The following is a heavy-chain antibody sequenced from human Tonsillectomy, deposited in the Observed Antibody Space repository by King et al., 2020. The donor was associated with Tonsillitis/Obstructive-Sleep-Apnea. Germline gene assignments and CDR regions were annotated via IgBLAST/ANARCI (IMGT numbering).Heavy chain of an antibody. V-gene: IGHV1-2*02. CDR2: INPNSGGT. CDR1: GYTFTGYY. Sequence: VQLVESGAEVKKPGASVKVSCKASGYTFTGYYMHWVRQAPGQGLEWMGCINPNSGGTNYAQKFQGRVTMTRDTSMSTAYMELSRLRSDDTAVYYCARDWCDRGSYLGAAFDYWGQGTLVTVSS. D-gene: IGHD1-26*01. J-gene: IGHJ4*02. CDR3: ARDWCDRGSYLGAAFDY.